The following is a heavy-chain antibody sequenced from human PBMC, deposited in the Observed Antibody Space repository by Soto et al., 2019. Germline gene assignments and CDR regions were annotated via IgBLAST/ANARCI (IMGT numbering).Heavy chain of an antibody. CDR1: GFTFSSYS. CDR2: ISSSSSYI. V-gene: IGHV3-21*01. J-gene: IGHJ6*02. D-gene: IGHD6-19*01. Sequence: EVQLVESGGGLVKPGGSLRLSCAASGFTFSSYSMNWVRQAPGKGLEWVSSISSSSSYIYYADSVKGRFTISRDNAKNSLYLQMNSLRAADTAVYYCARKVSSGYSYGMDFWGQGTTVTVSS. CDR3: ARKVSSGYSYGMDF.